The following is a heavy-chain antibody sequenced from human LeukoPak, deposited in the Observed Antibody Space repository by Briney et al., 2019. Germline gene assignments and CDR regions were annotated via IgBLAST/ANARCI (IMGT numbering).Heavy chain of an antibody. CDR2: IYYSGST. CDR1: GGSISSYY. J-gene: IGHJ4*02. D-gene: IGHD6-19*01. CDR3: ASSGWYGGYFDY. Sequence: SETLSLTCTVSGGSISSYYWSWIRQPPGKGLEWIGYIYYSGSTNYNPSLKSRVTISVDTSKNQFSLKLSSVTAADTAVYYCASSGWYGGYFDYWGQGTLVTVSS. V-gene: IGHV4-59*08.